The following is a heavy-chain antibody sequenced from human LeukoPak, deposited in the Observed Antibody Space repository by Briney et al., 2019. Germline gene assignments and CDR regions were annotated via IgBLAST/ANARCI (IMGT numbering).Heavy chain of an antibody. CDR2: IYPGDSDT. CDR1: GYSFTNFW. CDR3: ARHRRSRRHANYNGFDY. D-gene: IGHD4/OR15-4a*01. V-gene: IGHV5-51*01. Sequence: GESLQISCKGSGYSFTNFWIGWVRQMPGKGLEWMGIIYPGDSDTRYSPSFRGQVTISADKSISTANLQWSSLKASDTATYYCARHRRSRRHANYNGFDYWGQGTLVIVSS. J-gene: IGHJ4*02.